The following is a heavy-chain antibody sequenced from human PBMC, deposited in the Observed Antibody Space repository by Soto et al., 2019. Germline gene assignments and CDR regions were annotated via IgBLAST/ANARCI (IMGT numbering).Heavy chain of an antibody. J-gene: IGHJ4*02. Sequence: GESLKISCKGSGYTFSDYWIGWVHQMPGKGLEWMGLIYPGDSETRYNPSFQGLVTLSADKSISTAYLQWSSLKASDTAMYYCARHSTDSDILTGYPWNWGQGTPVTVSS. CDR3: ARHSTDSDILTGYPWN. CDR2: IYPGDSET. D-gene: IGHD3-9*01. V-gene: IGHV5-51*07. CDR1: GYTFSDYW.